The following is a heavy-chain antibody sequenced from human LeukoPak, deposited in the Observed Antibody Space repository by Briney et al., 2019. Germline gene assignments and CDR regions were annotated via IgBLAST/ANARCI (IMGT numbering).Heavy chain of an antibody. V-gene: IGHV1-2*02. J-gene: IGHJ4*02. Sequence: GASVKVSCKASGYTFTSYYMHWVRQAPGQGLEWMGWINPNSGGTNYAQKFQGRVTMTRDTSISTAYMELSRLRSDDTAVYYCASSSGYFDWLPHGYWGQGTLVTVSS. CDR1: GYTFTSYY. CDR2: INPNSGGT. D-gene: IGHD3-9*01. CDR3: ASSSGYFDWLPHGY.